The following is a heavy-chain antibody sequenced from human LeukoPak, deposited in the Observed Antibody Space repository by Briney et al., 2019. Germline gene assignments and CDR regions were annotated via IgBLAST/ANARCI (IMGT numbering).Heavy chain of an antibody. CDR1: GFTFSSYA. J-gene: IGHJ4*02. CDR3: AIDTSDDYADY. CDR2: ISGSGGST. V-gene: IGHV3-23*01. Sequence: GGSLRLPCAASGFTFSSYAMSWVRQAPGKGLEWVSAISGSGGSTYYADSVKGRFTISRDNSKNTLYLQMSSLRAEDTAVYYCAIDTSDDYADYWGQGTLVTVSS.